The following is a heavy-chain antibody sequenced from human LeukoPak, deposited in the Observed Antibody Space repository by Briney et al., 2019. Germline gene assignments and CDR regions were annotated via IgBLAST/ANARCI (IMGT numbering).Heavy chain of an antibody. D-gene: IGHD6-13*01. CDR3: ARGDIAAAVDY. J-gene: IGHJ4*02. CDR2: ISYDGSNK. Sequence: GGSLRLSCAASGFTFSSYAMHWVRQAPGKGLEWVAVISYDGSNKYYADSVKGRFTISRDNSKNTLYLQMNSLRAEDTAVYYCARGDIAAAVDYWGQGTLVTVSS. CDR1: GFTFSSYA. V-gene: IGHV3-30-3*01.